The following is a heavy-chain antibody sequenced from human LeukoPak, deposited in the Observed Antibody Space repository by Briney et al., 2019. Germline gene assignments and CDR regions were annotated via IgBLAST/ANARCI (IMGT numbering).Heavy chain of an antibody. Sequence: GGSLRLSCAASGFTFSNYDMTWVRQAPGRGLEWVSSIRPSGNNTYYGDSVKGAFTISRDNSKNTVYLQMNNMRVDDTAVYYCARVAGWHWFDPWGQGTLVTVSS. CDR3: ARVAGWHWFDP. CDR1: GFTFSNYD. V-gene: IGHV3-23*01. CDR2: IRPSGNNT. J-gene: IGHJ5*02. D-gene: IGHD6-19*01.